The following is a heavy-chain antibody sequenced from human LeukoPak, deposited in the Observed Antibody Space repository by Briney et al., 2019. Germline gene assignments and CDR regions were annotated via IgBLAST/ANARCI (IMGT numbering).Heavy chain of an antibody. D-gene: IGHD1-26*01. Sequence: ASVKVSCKASGYTFTNYAMNWVRQAPGQGLEWMGWINTNTGNPTYAQGFTGRFVFSLDASVSTAYLQISSLKAEDTAMYYCARDPTTTGYWGQGTLVTVSS. CDR3: ARDPTTTGY. J-gene: IGHJ4*02. CDR1: GYTFTNYA. CDR2: INTNTGNP. V-gene: IGHV7-4-1*02.